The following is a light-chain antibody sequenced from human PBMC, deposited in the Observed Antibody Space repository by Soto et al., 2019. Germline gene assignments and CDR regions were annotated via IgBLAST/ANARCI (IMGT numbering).Light chain of an antibody. Sequence: ENGMSQLAATPTAPPAVSATFSCRPSQSVRTDVAWYQQKPGQSPRLLIYDATLRATGIPDRFSGSRSGTEFTLTISSLEPEDFAVYYCQHCNVWPPITFGQGTRLE. J-gene: IGKJ5*01. CDR3: QHCNVWPPIT. V-gene: IGKV3-15*01. CDR1: QSVRTD. CDR2: DAT.